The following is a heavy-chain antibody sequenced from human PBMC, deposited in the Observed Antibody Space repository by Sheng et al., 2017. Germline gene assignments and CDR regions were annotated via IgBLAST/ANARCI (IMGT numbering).Heavy chain of an antibody. CDR3: AREWCSGGSCLLDY. CDR1: GFTFSSYG. Sequence: QVQLVESGGGVVQPGRSLRLSCAASGFTFSSYGMHWVRQAPGKGLEWVAVIWYDGSNKYYADSVKGRFTISRDNSKNTLYLQMNSLRAEDTAVYYCAREWCSGGSCLLDYWGQGTLVTVSS. J-gene: IGHJ4*02. CDR2: IWYDGSNK. V-gene: IGHV3-33*01. D-gene: IGHD2-15*01.